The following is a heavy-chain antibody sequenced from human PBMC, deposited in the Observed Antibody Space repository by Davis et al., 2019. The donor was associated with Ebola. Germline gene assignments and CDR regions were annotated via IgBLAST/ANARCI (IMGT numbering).Heavy chain of an antibody. Sequence: GESLKISCAASGFTVSSNYMSWDRQAPGKGLEWVSVIYSGGSTYYADSVKGRFTISRDNSKNTLYLQMNSLRAEDTAVYYCARDRPGSSSDFDYWGQGTLVTVSS. CDR3: ARDRPGSSSDFDY. J-gene: IGHJ4*02. CDR2: IYSGGST. V-gene: IGHV3-53*01. D-gene: IGHD6-6*01. CDR1: GFTVSSNY.